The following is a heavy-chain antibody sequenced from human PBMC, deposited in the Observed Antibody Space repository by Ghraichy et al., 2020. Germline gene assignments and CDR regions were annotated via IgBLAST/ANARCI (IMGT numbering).Heavy chain of an antibody. D-gene: IGHD1-26*01. J-gene: IGHJ4*02. V-gene: IGHV4-39*01. CDR2: IYYSGST. Sequence: SETLSLTCTVSGGSISSSSYYWGWIRQPPGKGLEWIGSIYYSGSTYYNPSLKSRVTISVDTSKNQFSLKLSSVTAADTAVYYCARLMYSGSYYGSRWGQGTLVTVSS. CDR3: ARLMYSGSYYGSR. CDR1: GGSISSSSYY.